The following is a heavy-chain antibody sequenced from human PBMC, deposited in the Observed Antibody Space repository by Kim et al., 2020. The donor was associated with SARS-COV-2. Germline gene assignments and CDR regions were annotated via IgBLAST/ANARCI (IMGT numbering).Heavy chain of an antibody. J-gene: IGHJ4*02. CDR2: IYYSGST. Sequence: SETLSLTCTVSGGSISSSSYYWGWIRQPPGKGLEWIGSIYYSGSTYYNPSLKSRVTISVDTSKNQFSLKLSSVTAADTAVYYCARHRASSSGYYRGFDYWGQGTLVTVSS. CDR1: GGSISSSSYY. D-gene: IGHD3-22*01. CDR3: ARHRASSSGYYRGFDY. V-gene: IGHV4-39*01.